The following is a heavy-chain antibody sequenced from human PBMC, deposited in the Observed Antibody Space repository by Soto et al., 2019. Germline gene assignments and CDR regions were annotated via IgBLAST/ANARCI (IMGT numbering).Heavy chain of an antibody. Sequence: EVQLLESGGGLVQPGGSLRLSCAASGFTFSSYAMSWVRQAPGKGLEWVSAISGSGGSTYYADSVKGRFTISRDNSKNPLYLQMNCLRAEYTAVYYCAKTPDPLYWVVVPADIPLYYDYYTDVWGKGPTVTVSS. V-gene: IGHV3-23*01. J-gene: IGHJ6*03. CDR3: AKTPDPLYWVVVPADIPLYYDYYTDV. D-gene: IGHD2-2*01. CDR2: ISGSGGST. CDR1: GFTFSSYA.